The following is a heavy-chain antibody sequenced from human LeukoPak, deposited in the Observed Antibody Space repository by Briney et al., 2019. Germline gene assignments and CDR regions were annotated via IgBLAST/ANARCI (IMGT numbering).Heavy chain of an antibody. J-gene: IGHJ3*02. CDR3: ARLELRFSILSAFDI. D-gene: IGHD3-3*02. V-gene: IGHV3-30-3*01. CDR1: GFTFSSYA. CDR2: ISYDGSNK. Sequence: GGSLRLSCAASGFTFSSYAMHWVRQAPGKGLEWVAVISYDGSNKYYADSVKGRFTISRDNSKNTLYLQMNSLRAEDTAVYYCARLELRFSILSAFDIWGQGTMVTVSS.